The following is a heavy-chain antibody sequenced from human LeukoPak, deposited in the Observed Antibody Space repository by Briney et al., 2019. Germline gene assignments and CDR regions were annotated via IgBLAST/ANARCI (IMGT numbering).Heavy chain of an antibody. CDR1: GYAFTGHQ. Sequence: ASVKVSCKTSGYAFTGHQIHWLRQAPGQSLEWMGWISPRSGETNYAQRFQARFTMTTDTSSSTAYMELSSLESDDTAVYFCARKYYDELSGTARRYYLDYWGQGTLITVSS. J-gene: IGHJ4*02. V-gene: IGHV1-2*02. D-gene: IGHD3-16*01. CDR3: ARKYYDELSGTARRYYLDY. CDR2: ISPRSGET.